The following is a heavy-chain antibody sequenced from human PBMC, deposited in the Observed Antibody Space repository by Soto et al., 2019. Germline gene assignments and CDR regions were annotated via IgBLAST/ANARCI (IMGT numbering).Heavy chain of an antibody. CDR3: AAYTVRYCNGGSCYRDAFDI. D-gene: IGHD2-15*01. V-gene: IGHV1-69*13. J-gene: IGHJ3*02. CDR1: GGTFSSYA. CDR2: IIPICGTA. Sequence: SVKVSCKASGGTFSSYAISWVRQAPGQGLEWMGGIIPICGTANYAQKFQGRVTITADESTSTAYMELSSLRSEDTAVYYCAAYTVRYCNGGSCYRDAFDIWSQGTMVTVSS.